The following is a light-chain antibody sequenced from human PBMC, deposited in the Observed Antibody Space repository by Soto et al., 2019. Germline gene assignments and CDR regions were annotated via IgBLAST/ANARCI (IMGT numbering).Light chain of an antibody. V-gene: IGKV3-20*01. J-gene: IGKJ3*01. CDR2: GAS. Sequence: EIVLTQSPGTLSLSPGERATLSCRASQSVSSSYLAWYQQKPGQAPRLLIYGASSRATGIPDRFSGSGSRTDFTLTISRLEPEDFAVYYCQQYGSSPPFTFGPGTKVDIK. CDR3: QQYGSSPPFT. CDR1: QSVSSSY.